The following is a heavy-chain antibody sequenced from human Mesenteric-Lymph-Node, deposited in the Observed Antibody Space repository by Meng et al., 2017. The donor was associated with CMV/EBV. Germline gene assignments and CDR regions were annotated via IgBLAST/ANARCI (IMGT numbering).Heavy chain of an antibody. J-gene: IGHJ5*02. CDR2: IYYSGST. CDR3: ARSGFYYYGSGSYYDP. V-gene: IGHV4-59*01. Sequence: SETLSLTCTVSGGSISSYYWSWIRQPPGKGLEWIGYIYYSGSTNYNPSIKSRVTISVDTSKNQFSLKLSSVTAVDTAVYYCARSGFYYYGSGSYYDPWGQGTLVTVSS. D-gene: IGHD3-10*01. CDR1: GGSISSYY.